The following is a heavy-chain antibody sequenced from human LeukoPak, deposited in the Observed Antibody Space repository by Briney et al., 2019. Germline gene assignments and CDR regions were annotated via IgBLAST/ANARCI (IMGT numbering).Heavy chain of an antibody. CDR2: IYYSGIT. Sequence: SETLSLTCTVSGAPISSDYWSWIRQPPGKGLEWIGYIYYSGITNYKPSLKSRVTISTDTSNNQFSLKLSSVTAADTAVYYCASQPVTFDIWGQGTMVTVSS. CDR1: GAPISSDY. J-gene: IGHJ3*02. CDR3: ASQPVTFDI. V-gene: IGHV4-59*08. D-gene: IGHD2/OR15-2a*01.